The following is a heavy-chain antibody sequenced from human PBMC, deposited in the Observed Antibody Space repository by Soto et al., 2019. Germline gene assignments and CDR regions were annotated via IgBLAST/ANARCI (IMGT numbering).Heavy chain of an antibody. CDR1: GGSFRGYY. V-gene: IGHV4-34*01. Sequence: AETLASTFAVYGGSFRGYYWSWIRQPPGKVLELIGEINHSGSTNYNPSLKSRVTISVDTSKNQFSLKLSSVTAADTAVYYCARCGRLLGIGHWGQGTIVTVSS. D-gene: IGHD2-15*01. J-gene: IGHJ4*02. CDR3: ARCGRLLGIGH. CDR2: INHSGST.